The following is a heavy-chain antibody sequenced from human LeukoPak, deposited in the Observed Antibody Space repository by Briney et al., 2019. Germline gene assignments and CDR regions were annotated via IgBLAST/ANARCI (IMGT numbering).Heavy chain of an antibody. CDR1: GYTLTELS. J-gene: IGHJ5*02. V-gene: IGHV1-24*01. CDR2: FDPEDGET. D-gene: IGHD3-22*01. CDR3: AIDSSGYYWS. Sequence: ASVTVSFKVSGYTLTELSMHWVRQAPGKGLEWMGGFDPEDGETIYAQKFQGRVTMTEDTSTDTAYMELSSLRSEDTAVYYCAIDSSGYYWSWGQGTLVTVSS.